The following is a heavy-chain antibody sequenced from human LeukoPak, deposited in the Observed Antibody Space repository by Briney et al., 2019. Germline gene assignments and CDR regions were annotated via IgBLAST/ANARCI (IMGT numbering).Heavy chain of an antibody. V-gene: IGHV3-7*03. J-gene: IGHJ4*02. CDR2: IKQDGSEK. CDR1: GLTFSNYW. D-gene: IGHD3-16*01. Sequence: GGSLRLSCAASGLTFSNYWMDWVRQAPGKGLEWVANIKQDGSEKNYVDSVKGRFIISRDNAKNSLYLQMDTLRADDTAVYYCARDGFGTGSNWGQGTLVTVSS. CDR3: ARDGFGTGSN.